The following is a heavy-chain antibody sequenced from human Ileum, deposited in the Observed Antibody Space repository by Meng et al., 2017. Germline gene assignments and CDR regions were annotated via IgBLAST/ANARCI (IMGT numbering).Heavy chain of an antibody. CDR3: ARGTPGRSYSDY. Sequence: QVQPEQSGPEVKKPGATVKVACKASDYTFTGDGVSWVRQAPGQGLEWMAWLGAHDGDTSHAQKFQGRVTVSADRPTATAYMELRSLRSDDTAVYYCARGTPGRSYSDYWGQGTLVTVSS. V-gene: IGHV1-18*01. CDR1: DYTFTGDG. D-gene: IGHD3-10*01. CDR2: LGAHDGDT. J-gene: IGHJ4*02.